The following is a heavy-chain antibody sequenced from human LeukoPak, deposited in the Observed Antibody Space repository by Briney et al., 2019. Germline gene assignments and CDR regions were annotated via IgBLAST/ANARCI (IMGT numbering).Heavy chain of an antibody. Sequence: PGGSLRLSCAASGFTFSSHAMSWVRQAPGKGLEWVSDISGSGGSTNYADSVKGRFTISRDNPKNTLYLQMNSLRAEDTAVYYCVKYGSGSSYFDNWGQGTLATVSS. D-gene: IGHD3-10*01. CDR2: ISGSGGST. CDR1: GFTFSSHA. CDR3: VKYGSGSSYFDN. J-gene: IGHJ4*02. V-gene: IGHV3-23*01.